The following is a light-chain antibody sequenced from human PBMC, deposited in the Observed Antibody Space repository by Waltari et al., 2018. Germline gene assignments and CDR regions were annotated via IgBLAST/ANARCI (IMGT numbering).Light chain of an antibody. Sequence: QSALTQPASVSGSPGQSINLPCTGTSNAFGSFKLVSWYQQHPGKAPTLMIYEVNNRPSGISSRFSGSKSGDTASLTISGLQAEDEAHYYCCSYAVSSTLVFGGGTKVTVL. CDR2: EVN. CDR1: SNAFGSFKL. J-gene: IGLJ2*01. V-gene: IGLV2-23*02. CDR3: CSYAVSSTLV.